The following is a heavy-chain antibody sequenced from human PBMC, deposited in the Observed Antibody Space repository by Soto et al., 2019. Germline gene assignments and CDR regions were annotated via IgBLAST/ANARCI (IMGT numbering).Heavy chain of an antibody. V-gene: IGHV4-59*01. J-gene: IGHJ6*02. D-gene: IGHD3-22*01. CDR3: ARSRGYYDSSGYYPYGMDV. Sequence: TLSLTCTVSGGSISSYYWSWIRQPPGKGLEWIGYIYYSGSTNYNPSLKSRVTISVDTSKNQFSLKLSSVTAADTAVYYCARSRGYYDSSGYYPYGMDVWGQGTTVTVSS. CDR1: GGSISSYY. CDR2: IYYSGST.